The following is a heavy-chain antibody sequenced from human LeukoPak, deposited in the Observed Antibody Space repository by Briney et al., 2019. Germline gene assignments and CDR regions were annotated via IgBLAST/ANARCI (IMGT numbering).Heavy chain of an antibody. Sequence: PGGSLRLSCAASGFTFSNTWMSWVRQAPGKGLEWVGRIKSKTDGGTTDYAAPVKGRFTISRDDSKNTLYLQMNSLRAEDTAVYYCARDGVDTAMPNYYYYYMDVWGKGTTVTVSS. V-gene: IGHV3-15*01. CDR2: IKSKTDGGTT. CDR3: ARDGVDTAMPNYYYYYMDV. CDR1: GFTFSNTW. D-gene: IGHD5-18*01. J-gene: IGHJ6*03.